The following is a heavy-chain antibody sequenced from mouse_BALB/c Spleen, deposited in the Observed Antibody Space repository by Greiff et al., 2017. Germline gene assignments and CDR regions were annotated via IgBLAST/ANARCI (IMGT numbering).Heavy chain of an antibody. CDR2: ISTYYGDA. D-gene: IGHD1-1*01. CDR1: GYTFTDYA. V-gene: IGHV1S137*01. Sequence: VNVVESGAELVRPGVSVKISCKGSGYTFTDYAMHWVKQSHAKSLEWIGVISTYYGDASYNQKFKGKATMTVDKSSSTAYMELARLTSEESAIYYCARGGFITTVVAEAMDYWGQGTSVTVSS. J-gene: IGHJ4*01. CDR3: ARGGFITTVVAEAMDY.